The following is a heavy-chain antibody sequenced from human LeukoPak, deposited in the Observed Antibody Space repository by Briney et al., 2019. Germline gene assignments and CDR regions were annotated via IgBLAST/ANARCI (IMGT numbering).Heavy chain of an antibody. D-gene: IGHD2-2*01. CDR3: AKEVVVVPAAPGEY. CDR2: ISGSGGST. Sequence: GGSLRLSCAASGFTFRNYAMNWVRQAPGKGLEWVSGISGSGGSTYYADSVKGRFTISRDNSKNTLYLQMNSLRAEDTAVYYCAKEVVVVPAAPGEYWGQGTLVTVSS. J-gene: IGHJ4*02. V-gene: IGHV3-23*01. CDR1: GFTFRNYA.